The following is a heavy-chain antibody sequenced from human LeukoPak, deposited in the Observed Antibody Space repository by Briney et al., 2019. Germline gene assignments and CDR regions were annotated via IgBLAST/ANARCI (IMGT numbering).Heavy chain of an antibody. D-gene: IGHD2-21*02. CDR1: GGSINSSSYY. Sequence: KPSETLSLTCTVSGGSINSSSYYWGWIRQPPGKRLEWIGSIYYSGSTYYNPSLKSRVTISVDTSKNQFSLKLSSVTAADTAVYYCARRVAYCGGDCYHFDYWGQGTLVTVSS. CDR2: IYYSGST. V-gene: IGHV4-39*01. J-gene: IGHJ4*02. CDR3: ARRVAYCGGDCYHFDY.